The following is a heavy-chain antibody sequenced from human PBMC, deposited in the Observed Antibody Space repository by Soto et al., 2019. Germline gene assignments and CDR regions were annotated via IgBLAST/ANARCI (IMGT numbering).Heavy chain of an antibody. J-gene: IGHJ3*01. D-gene: IGHD3-9*01. V-gene: IGHV4-4*02. CDR3: AYSTGCYRHDV. CDR2: IFHSGDT. CDR1: GDSISNSRW. Sequence: QVQLQESGPGLVKPSGTLSLTCAVSGDSISNSRWWTWVRQPPGKGLEWIGDIFHSGDTNYNPSLKSRVFLALDKSHNQFSLKVSSVTAAVTAVYYCAYSTGCYRHDVWGQGTLVTVSS.